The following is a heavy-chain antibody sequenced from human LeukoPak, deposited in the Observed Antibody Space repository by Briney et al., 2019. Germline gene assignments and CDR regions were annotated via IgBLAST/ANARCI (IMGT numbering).Heavy chain of an antibody. CDR2: IYYSGST. V-gene: IGHV4-39*01. CDR1: GGSISSSSYY. CDR3: ARHERPHKFSEVLLWFGELNNYYYGMDV. J-gene: IGHJ6*02. Sequence: SETLSLTCTVSGGSISSSSYYWGWIRQPPGKGLEWIGSIYYSGSTYYNPSLKSRVTISVDTSKNQFSLKLSSVTAADTAVYYCARHERPHKFSEVLLWFGELNNYYYGMDVWGQGTTVTVSS. D-gene: IGHD3-10*01.